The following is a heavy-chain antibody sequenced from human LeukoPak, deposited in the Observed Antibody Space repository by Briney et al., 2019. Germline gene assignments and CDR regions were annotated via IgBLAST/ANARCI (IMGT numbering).Heavy chain of an antibody. CDR1: GGTLSSYS. CDR3: ARETASGYLGFDF. V-gene: IGHV1-69*08. D-gene: IGHD3-3*01. J-gene: IGHJ4*02. Sequence: EASVKVSCKASGGTLSSYSVSWVRQAPGQGPEWLGRVIPILGTTNYAQNFQDRVTVTIDTSTTTAYMELRSLSSDDTAVYFCARETASGYLGFDFWGQGTLITVSS. CDR2: VIPILGTT.